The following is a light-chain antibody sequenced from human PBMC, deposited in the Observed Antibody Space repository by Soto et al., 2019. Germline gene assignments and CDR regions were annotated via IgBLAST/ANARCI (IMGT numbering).Light chain of an antibody. Sequence: QSALTQPASVSGSPGQSITISCTGTSSDVGSYNLVSWYQQHPGKAPKLMIYEVSKRPSGVSNRFSGSKSGNTASLTISGLQSEDEYDYYCCSYAGSSTFYVFGTGTKLTVL. J-gene: IGLJ1*01. CDR1: SSDVGSYNL. V-gene: IGLV2-23*02. CDR2: EVS. CDR3: CSYAGSSTFYV.